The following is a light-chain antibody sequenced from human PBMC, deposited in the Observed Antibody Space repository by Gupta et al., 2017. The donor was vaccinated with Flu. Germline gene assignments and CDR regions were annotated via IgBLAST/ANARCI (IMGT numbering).Light chain of an antibody. CDR1: NIGSET. V-gene: IGLV3-21*03. CDR2: DDD. Sequence: GKTASIARGENNIGSETVHGYQQNPVQAPVLLLYDDDPRPSGIPERFSGANSGTTATLTSNRVEAGDEADYYCQVWDTAADHWLFGAGTTLTVV. CDR3: QVWDTAADHWL. J-gene: IGLJ3*02.